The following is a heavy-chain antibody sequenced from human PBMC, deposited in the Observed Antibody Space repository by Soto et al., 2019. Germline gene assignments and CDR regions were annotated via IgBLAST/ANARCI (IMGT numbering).Heavy chain of an antibody. D-gene: IGHD6-13*01. J-gene: IGHJ4*02. CDR3: ARDLGQQLFDY. CDR2: ISAYNGNK. CDR1: GYTFNSYG. V-gene: IGHV1-18*01. Sequence: ASVKVSCKASGYTFNSYGIGWVRQAPGQGLEWMGWISAYNGNKKYAQKLQGRVTMTTDTSTSTAYMELRSLRSDDTAVYYCARDLGQQLFDYWGQGTLVTVSS.